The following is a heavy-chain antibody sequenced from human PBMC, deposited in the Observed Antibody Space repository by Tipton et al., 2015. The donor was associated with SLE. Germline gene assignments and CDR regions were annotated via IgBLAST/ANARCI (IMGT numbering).Heavy chain of an antibody. J-gene: IGHJ4*02. D-gene: IGHD3-9*01. Sequence: TLSLTCTVSGGSISSGGYYWNWIRQPPGKGLEWIGYVSHTGNTYSNASLNSRISISVDTSENQFSLRLSSVTAADTAVYFCTRAHVLTPSELDCWGQGTLVSVSS. CDR3: TRAHVLTPSELDC. V-gene: IGHV4-30-2*01. CDR1: GGSISSGGYY. CDR2: VSHTGNT.